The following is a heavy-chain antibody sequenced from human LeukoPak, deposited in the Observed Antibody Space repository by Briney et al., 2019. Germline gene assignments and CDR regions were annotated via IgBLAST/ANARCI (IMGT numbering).Heavy chain of an antibody. Sequence: ASVKVSCKVSGYTFTSYAMHWVRQAPGQRLEWMGWINAGNGNTKYSQKFQGRVTITRDTSASTAYMELSSLRSEDTAVYYCATEGYSSRSGAFDYWGQGTLVTVSA. J-gene: IGHJ4*02. V-gene: IGHV1-3*01. CDR1: GYTFTSYA. CDR3: ATEGYSSRSGAFDY. CDR2: INAGNGNT. D-gene: IGHD6-13*01.